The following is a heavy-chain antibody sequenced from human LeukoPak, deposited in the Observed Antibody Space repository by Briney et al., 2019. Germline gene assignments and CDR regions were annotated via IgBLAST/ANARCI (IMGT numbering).Heavy chain of an antibody. Sequence: GGSLRLSCAASGFTFSSYAMSWVRQAPGKGLEWVANIKQDGSEKYYVDSVKGRFTISRDNAKNSPYLQMNSLRAEDTAVYYCVSTATFDYWGQGSLVTVSS. D-gene: IGHD1-1*01. CDR2: IKQDGSEK. CDR3: VSTATFDY. J-gene: IGHJ4*02. CDR1: GFTFSSYA. V-gene: IGHV3-7*02.